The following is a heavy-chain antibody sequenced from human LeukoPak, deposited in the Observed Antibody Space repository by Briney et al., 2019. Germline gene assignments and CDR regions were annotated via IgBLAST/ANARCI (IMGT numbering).Heavy chain of an antibody. V-gene: IGHV4-34*01. CDR3: ARGVGYCSSTSCSTHYYYYYYMDV. J-gene: IGHJ6*03. CDR2: INHSGST. D-gene: IGHD2-2*01. Sequence: SETLSLTCAVYGGSFSGYYWSWIRQPPGKGREWIGEINHSGSTNYNPYLKSRVTISVDTSENQFSLKLSSVTAADTAVYYCARGVGYCSSTSCSTHYYYYYYMDVWGKGTTVTVSS. CDR1: GGSFSGYY.